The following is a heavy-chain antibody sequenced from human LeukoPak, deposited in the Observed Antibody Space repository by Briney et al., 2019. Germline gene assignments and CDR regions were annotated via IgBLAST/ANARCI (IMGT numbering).Heavy chain of an antibody. CDR3: ARHLAVAGTDY. CDR1: GGSISSSSYY. CDR2: IYYRGST. J-gene: IGHJ4*02. V-gene: IGHV4-39*01. D-gene: IGHD6-19*01. Sequence: SETLSLTCTVPGGSISSSSYYWGWLRQPPGTGLEWIGSIYYRGSTYYNPSLKRRVTISVDTSKNQFSLKLSSVTAADTAVYYCARHLAVAGTDYWGQGTLVTVSS.